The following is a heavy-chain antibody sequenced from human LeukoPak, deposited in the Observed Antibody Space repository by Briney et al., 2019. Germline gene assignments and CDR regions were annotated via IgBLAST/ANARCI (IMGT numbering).Heavy chain of an antibody. CDR3: ARGFSNWNYGRAFDI. J-gene: IGHJ3*02. D-gene: IGHD1-7*01. CDR1: GFTFSSYA. V-gene: IGHV3-30*01. Sequence: GRSLRLSCAASGFTFSSYAMHWVRQAPGKGLEWVAVISYDGSNKYYADSVKGRFTISRDNSKNTLYLQMNSLRAEDTAVYYCARGFSNWNYGRAFDIWGQGTMVTVSS. CDR2: ISYDGSNK.